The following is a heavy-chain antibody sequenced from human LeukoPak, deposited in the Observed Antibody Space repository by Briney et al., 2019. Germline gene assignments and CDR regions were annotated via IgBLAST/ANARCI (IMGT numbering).Heavy chain of an antibody. CDR1: GYTFTSYY. D-gene: IGHD2-2*01. CDR2: INPSGGST. CDR3: ARDRCSSTSCYPNDP. V-gene: IGHV1-46*01. J-gene: IGHJ5*02. Sequence: ASVKVSCKAPGYTFTSYYMHWVRQAPGQWLEWIGIINPSGGSTSYAQKFQGRVTMTRDTSTSTVYMELSSLRTEDTAVYYCARDRCSSTSCYPNDPWGQGTLGTVSS.